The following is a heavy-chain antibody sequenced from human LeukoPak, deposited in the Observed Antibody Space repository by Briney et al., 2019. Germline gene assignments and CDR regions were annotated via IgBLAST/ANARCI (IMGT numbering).Heavy chain of an antibody. CDR2: IRSKAYGGTT. Sequence: GGSLRLSCTASGFTFGDYAMSWFRQAPGKGLEWVGFIRSKAYGGTTEYAASVKGRFTISRDDSKSIAYLQMNSLKTEDTAVYYCTRGRAEVLRYFDWLFPFDYWGQGTLVTVSS. D-gene: IGHD3-9*01. CDR1: GFTFGDYA. V-gene: IGHV3-49*03. CDR3: TRGRAEVLRYFDWLFPFDY. J-gene: IGHJ4*02.